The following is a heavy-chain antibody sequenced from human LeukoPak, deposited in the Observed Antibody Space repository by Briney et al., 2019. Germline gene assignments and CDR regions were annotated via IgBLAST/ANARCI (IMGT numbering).Heavy chain of an antibody. J-gene: IGHJ1*01. V-gene: IGHV4-38-2*01. CDR1: GYFITNGYY. CDR2: VSPSGST. D-gene: IGHD3-10*01. CDR3: ASYFGGWHFQH. Sequence: PSETLSLTCAVSGYFITNGYYWGWIRQSPGKGLEWLGSVSPSGSTDSNPSLKSRLTISLDTSKNQISLMLSSVTAADTAVYYCASYFGGWHFQHWGQGTLVTVSS.